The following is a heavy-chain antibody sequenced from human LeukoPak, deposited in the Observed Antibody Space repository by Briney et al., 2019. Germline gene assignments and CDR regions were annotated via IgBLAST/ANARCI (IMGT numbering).Heavy chain of an antibody. J-gene: IGHJ4*02. CDR1: GFTFSSYG. CDR3: AKDHGSSDWYYFDY. V-gene: IGHV3-48*01. CDR2: ISSSSSTI. Sequence: GGSLRLSCAASGFTFSSYGMTWVRQAPGKGLKWVSYISSSSSTIYYADSVKGRFTISRDNSKNTLYLQMNTLRADDTAVYYCAKDHGSSDWYYFDYWGQGTLVTVSS. D-gene: IGHD2-15*01.